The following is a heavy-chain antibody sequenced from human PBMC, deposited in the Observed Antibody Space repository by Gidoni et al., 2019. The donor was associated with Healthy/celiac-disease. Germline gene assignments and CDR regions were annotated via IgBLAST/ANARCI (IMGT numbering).Heavy chain of an antibody. D-gene: IGHD3-9*01. V-gene: IGHV3-23*01. CDR3: ARAYGGILTGYFDY. J-gene: IGHJ4*02. CDR1: GFTFSSYA. CDR2: ISGSGGST. Sequence: QLLESGGGLVQPGGSLRLSCAASGFTFSSYAMSWVRKAPGKGLEWVSAISGSGGSTYYADSVKGRFTISRDNSKNTLYLQMNSLRAEDTAVYYCARAYGGILTGYFDYWGQGTLVTVSS.